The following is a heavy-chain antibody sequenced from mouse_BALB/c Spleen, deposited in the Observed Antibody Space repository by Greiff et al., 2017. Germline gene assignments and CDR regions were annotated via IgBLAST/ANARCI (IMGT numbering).Heavy chain of an antibody. CDR1: GYTFTSYW. D-gene: IGHD2-14*01. CDR2: IDPETGGT. CDR3: TGRYDWFAY. V-gene: IGHV1S55*01. Sequence: QVQLQQPGSELVRPGASVKLSCKASGYTFTSYWMHWVKQRPGQGLEWIGAIDPETGGTAYNQKFKGKATLTADKSSSTAYMELRSLTSEDSAVYYCTGRYDWFAYWGQGTLVTVSA. J-gene: IGHJ3*01.